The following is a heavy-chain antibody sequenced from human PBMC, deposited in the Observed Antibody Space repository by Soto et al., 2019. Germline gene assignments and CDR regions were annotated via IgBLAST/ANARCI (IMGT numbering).Heavy chain of an antibody. J-gene: IGHJ4*02. CDR2: ISYDGSNK. CDR1: GFTFSSYA. CDR3: ASVPSYDSRGAGFFDY. Sequence: QVQLVESGGGVVQPGRSLRLSCAASGFTFSSYAMHWVRQAPGKGLEWVAVISYDGSNKYYADSVKGRFTISRDNSKNTLYLQMNSLRAEDTAVYYCASVPSYDSRGAGFFDYWGQGTLVTVSS. D-gene: IGHD3-22*01. V-gene: IGHV3-30-3*01.